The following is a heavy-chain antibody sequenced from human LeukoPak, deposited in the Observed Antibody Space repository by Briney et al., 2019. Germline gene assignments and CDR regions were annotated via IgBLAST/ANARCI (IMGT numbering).Heavy chain of an antibody. V-gene: IGHV3-72*01. CDR1: GFSISDHY. D-gene: IGHD4-17*01. J-gene: IGHJ4*02. CDR2: VRNRPNGYTT. Sequence: QPGGSLRLSCAASGFSISDHYMDWVRQAPGKGLEWVGRVRNRPNGYTTDYGTSVKGRFTISRDDSKNSLYLQMNSLTSEDTAVYFCTRVRRGDFFDYWGQGTLVSVSS. CDR3: TRVRRGDFFDY.